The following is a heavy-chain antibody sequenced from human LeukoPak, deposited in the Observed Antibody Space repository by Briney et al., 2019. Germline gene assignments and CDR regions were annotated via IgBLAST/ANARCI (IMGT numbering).Heavy chain of an antibody. CDR2: IFYSGST. CDR1: GGSLSDYY. CDR3: AKSNGYGLVDI. Sequence: SETLSLTCAVYGGSLSDYYWGWVRQPPGRGLEWIGNIFYSGSTYYSPSLKSRVTISLDTSRNQFSLKLSSVTAADTAVYYCAKSNGYGLVDIWGQGTMVTVSS. J-gene: IGHJ3*02. V-gene: IGHV4-34*12. D-gene: IGHD3-10*01.